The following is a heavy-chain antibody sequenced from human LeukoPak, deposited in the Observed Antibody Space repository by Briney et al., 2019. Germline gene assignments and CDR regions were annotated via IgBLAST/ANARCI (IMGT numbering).Heavy chain of an antibody. J-gene: IGHJ4*02. CDR1: GFTFSSYW. Sequence: QSGGSLRLSCAASGFTFSSYWMSWVRQAPGKGLEWVANIEQDGSEKYYVDSVKGRLTISRDNAKNSLFLQMNSLRAEDTAVYYCARVRSGYYMDYWGQGTLVTVSS. V-gene: IGHV3-7*01. CDR2: IEQDGSEK. D-gene: IGHD3-22*01. CDR3: ARVRSGYYMDY.